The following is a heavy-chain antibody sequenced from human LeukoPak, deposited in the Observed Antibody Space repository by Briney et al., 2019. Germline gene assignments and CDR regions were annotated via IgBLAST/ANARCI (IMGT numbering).Heavy chain of an antibody. V-gene: IGHV4-30-2*01. CDR2: TDHTGFT. CDR1: GGSISGGGYF. J-gene: IGHJ4*02. D-gene: IGHD2-2*01. CDR3: ARGLVDYYFDY. Sequence: SQTLSLTCSVSGGSISGGGYFWNWIRQPPGKTLERIGCTDHTGFTYNKPSLRSRVTISVDTSKNQFSLRLTSVTAADTAVYYCARGLVDYYFDYWGQGTLVTVSS.